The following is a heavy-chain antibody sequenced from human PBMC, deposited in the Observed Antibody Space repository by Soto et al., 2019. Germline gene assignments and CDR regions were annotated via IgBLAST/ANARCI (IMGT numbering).Heavy chain of an antibody. CDR3: AKDLGLTMIVVVIKGLGY. CDR2: ITDNGRST. CDR1: GFTFSRDG. Sequence: PGGSLRLSCAASGFTFSRDGMSWVRQAPGKGLEWVSLITDNGRSTYYADSVKGRFTISRDNSKNTLYLQMNSLRAEDTAVYYCAKDLGLTMIVVVIKGLGYWGQGTLVTVSS. D-gene: IGHD3-22*01. J-gene: IGHJ4*02. V-gene: IGHV3-23*01.